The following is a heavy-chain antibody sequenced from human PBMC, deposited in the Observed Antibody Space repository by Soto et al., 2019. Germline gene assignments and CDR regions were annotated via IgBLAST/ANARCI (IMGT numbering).Heavy chain of an antibody. CDR3: AKSEGGLRYYYYYGMDV. J-gene: IGHJ6*02. CDR1: GFTFSSYG. Sequence: GGSLRLSCAASGFTFSSYGMHWVRQAPGKGLEWVAVISYEGSNKYYADSVKGRFTISRDNSTNTLYLQMNSLRAEDTAVYYCAKSEGGLRYYYYYGMDVWGQGTTVTVSS. V-gene: IGHV3-30*18. D-gene: IGHD5-12*01. CDR2: ISYEGSNK.